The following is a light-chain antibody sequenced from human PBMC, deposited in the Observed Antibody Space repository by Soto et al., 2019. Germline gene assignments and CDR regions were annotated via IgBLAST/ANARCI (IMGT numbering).Light chain of an antibody. V-gene: IGLV2-14*01. CDR3: SSSTGSSTS. Sequence: QSVLTQPASVSGSPGQSITISCTGTSSDVGRYNYVSWYQQHPGKAPKLIIYDVSYRPSGVSDRFSGSKSGNTASLTISGLQAEDEADYYRSSSTGSSTSFCGGTKLTVL. CDR2: DVS. J-gene: IGLJ3*02. CDR1: SSDVGRYNY.